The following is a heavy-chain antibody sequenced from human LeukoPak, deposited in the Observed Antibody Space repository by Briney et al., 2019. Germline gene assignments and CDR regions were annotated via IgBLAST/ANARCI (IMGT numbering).Heavy chain of an antibody. CDR1: GLTFSSYE. D-gene: IGHD3-22*01. V-gene: IGHV3-48*03. Sequence: PGGSLRLFCAASGLTFSSYEMNWVRQAPGKGLEWVSYISSSGSNIYCADSVKGRFTISRDNAKNSLYLQMNSLRAEDTAVYYCARAGQGSSGYGYYYYYYMDVWGKGTTVTVSS. CDR3: ARAGQGSSGYGYYYYYYMDV. J-gene: IGHJ6*03. CDR2: ISSSGSNI.